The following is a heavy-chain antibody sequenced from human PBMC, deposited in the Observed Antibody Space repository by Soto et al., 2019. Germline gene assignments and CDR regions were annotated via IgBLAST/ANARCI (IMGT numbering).Heavy chain of an antibody. CDR1: GGSFSGYY. CDR3: ARVDRINWFDP. V-gene: IGHV4-34*01. Sequence: SETLSLTCAVYGGSFSGYYWSGIRQPPGKGLEWIGEINHSGSTNYNPSLKSRVTISVDTSKNQFSLKLSSVTAADTAVYYCARVDRINWFDPWGQGTLVTVSS. CDR2: INHSGST. J-gene: IGHJ5*02.